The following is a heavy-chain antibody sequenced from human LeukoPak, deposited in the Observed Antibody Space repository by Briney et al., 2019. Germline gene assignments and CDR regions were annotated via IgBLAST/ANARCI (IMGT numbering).Heavy chain of an antibody. D-gene: IGHD3-3*01. Sequence: GSSVKVSCKASGYTFTSYDINWVRQATGQGLEWMGWMNPNSGNTGYAQKFQGRVTMTRNTSISTAYMGLSSLRSEDTAVYYCARSPLYDFWSGYYSEGVDYWGQGTLVTASS. CDR2: MNPNSGNT. J-gene: IGHJ4*02. CDR1: GYTFTSYD. V-gene: IGHV1-8*01. CDR3: ARSPLYDFWSGYYSEGVDY.